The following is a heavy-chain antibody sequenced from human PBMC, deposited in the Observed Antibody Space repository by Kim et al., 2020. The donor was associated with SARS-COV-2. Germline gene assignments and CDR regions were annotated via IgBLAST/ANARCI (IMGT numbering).Heavy chain of an antibody. CDR3: VKDRTLNYDFWSGYDRPRDCMDV. J-gene: IGHJ6*02. Sequence: GGSLRLSCAASGFTFSSYAMSWVRQAPGKGLEWVSAISGSGGSTHYADSVKGRFTISRDNYKNTLYLQMNSLRPEDTAVYYCVKDRTLNYDFWSGYDRPRDCMDVWGQGNTFTVSS. V-gene: IGHV3-23*01. CDR1: GFTFSSYA. D-gene: IGHD3-3*01. CDR2: ISGSGGST.